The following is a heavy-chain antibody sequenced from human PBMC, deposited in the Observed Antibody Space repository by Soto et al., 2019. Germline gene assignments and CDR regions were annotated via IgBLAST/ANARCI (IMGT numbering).Heavy chain of an antibody. CDR2: ISGSGGST. CDR1: GFTFSRDS. D-gene: IGHD3-10*01. CDR3: ANGYYGSGSNWGAAYNGMDV. J-gene: IGHJ6*02. Sequence: RGSLGLSFAASGFTFSRDSMSWVRQAPGKGLEWVSAISGSGGSTYYADSVKGRFTISRDNSKNTLYLQMNSLRAEDTAVYYCANGYYGSGSNWGAAYNGMDVWGQGTTVIGSS. V-gene: IGHV3-23*01.